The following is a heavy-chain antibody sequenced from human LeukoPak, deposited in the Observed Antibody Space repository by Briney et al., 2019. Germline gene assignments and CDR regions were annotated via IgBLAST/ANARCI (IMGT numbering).Heavy chain of an antibody. CDR1: GYTFTSYD. Sequence: GASVKVSCKASGYTFTSYDINWVRQATGQGLEWMGWMNPNSGNTGYAQKFQGRVTMTRNTSISTAYMELSSLRSEDTAVYYCARGQVLLWFGELLLDGMDVWGQGTTVTVSS. J-gene: IGHJ6*02. CDR2: MNPNSGNT. D-gene: IGHD3-10*01. V-gene: IGHV1-8*01. CDR3: ARGQVLLWFGELLLDGMDV.